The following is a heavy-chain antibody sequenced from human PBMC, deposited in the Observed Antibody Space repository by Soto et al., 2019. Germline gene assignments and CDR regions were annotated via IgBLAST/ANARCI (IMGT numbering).Heavy chain of an antibody. CDR2: ISGSGGST. D-gene: IGHD2-15*01. V-gene: IGHV3-23*01. Sequence: GGSLRLSCAASGFTFSSYAMSWVRQAPGKWLEWVSAISGSGGSTYYADSVKGRFTISRDNSKNTLYLQMNSLRAEDTAVYYCAKLFIVVVVAATATSSDYWGPGXLGTVFS. CDR3: AKLFIVVVVAATATSSDY. J-gene: IGHJ4*02. CDR1: GFTFSSYA.